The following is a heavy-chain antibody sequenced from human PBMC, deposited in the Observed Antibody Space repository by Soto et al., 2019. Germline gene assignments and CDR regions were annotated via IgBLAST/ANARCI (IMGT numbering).Heavy chain of an antibody. CDR2: INHSGST. V-gene: IGHV4-34*01. J-gene: IGHJ4*02. D-gene: IGHD3-9*01. CDR1: GGSFSGYY. CDR3: ARVGPMLRYFDY. Sequence: QVQLQQWGAGLLKPSETLSLTCAVYGGSFSGYYWSWIRQPPGKGLEWIGEINHSGSTNYNPSLKSRVTISVDTSKNQFSLKLSSVTAADTAVYYCARVGPMLRYFDYWGQGTLVTVSS.